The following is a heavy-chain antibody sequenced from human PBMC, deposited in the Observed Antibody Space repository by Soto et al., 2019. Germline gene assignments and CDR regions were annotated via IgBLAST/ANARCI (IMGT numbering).Heavy chain of an antibody. Sequence: VQLVESGGGVVQPGRSLRLSCAASGFTFSSYGMHWVRQAPGKGLEWVAVIWYDGSNDDYVDSVKGRFTISRDNSNNMLYLEMNRLRAEDTAIYYCTRGYCSSYSCYGASMDVWGQGTTITV. J-gene: IGHJ6*02. CDR2: IWYDGSND. V-gene: IGHV3-33*01. D-gene: IGHD2-2*01. CDR1: GFTFSSYG. CDR3: TRGYCSSYSCYGASMDV.